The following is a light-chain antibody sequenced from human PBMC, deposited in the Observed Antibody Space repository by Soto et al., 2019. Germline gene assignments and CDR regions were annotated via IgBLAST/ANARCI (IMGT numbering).Light chain of an antibody. CDR3: QQYNSYFT. Sequence: DIQMTQSPSTLSASVGDRVTITCRASQSISSWLAWYQQKPGKAPKLLIYDASSLESGVPSRFSGSGSGTEFALTISCLQPDDFAADYCQQYNSYFTFGPGTKVDIK. V-gene: IGKV1-5*01. J-gene: IGKJ3*01. CDR1: QSISSW. CDR2: DAS.